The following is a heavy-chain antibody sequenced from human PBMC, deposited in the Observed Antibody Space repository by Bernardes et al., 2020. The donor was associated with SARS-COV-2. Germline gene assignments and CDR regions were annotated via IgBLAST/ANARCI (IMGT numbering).Heavy chain of an antibody. V-gene: IGHV1-3*01. D-gene: IGHD1-26*01. Sequence: ASVKVSCKASGNTFIGDVVNWVRQAPGQRLEWMGWIKVYNGDIKYSQNFQGRVTITRDTSASIVYMEMRSLRSEDTAVYYCARESVVGDTDGMDVWGQGTTVTVYS. CDR1: GNTFIGDV. CDR2: IKVYNGDI. J-gene: IGHJ6*02. CDR3: ARESVVGDTDGMDV.